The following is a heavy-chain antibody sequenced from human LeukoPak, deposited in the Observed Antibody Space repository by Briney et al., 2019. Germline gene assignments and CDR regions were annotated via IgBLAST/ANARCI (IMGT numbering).Heavy chain of an antibody. CDR2: IYHSGST. D-gene: IGHD2-15*01. CDR1: GYSISSGYY. V-gene: IGHV4-38-2*02. Sequence: PSETLSLTCTVSGYSISSGYYWGWIRQPPGKGLEWIGSIYHSGSTYYNPSLKSRVTISVDTSKNQFSLKLSSVTAADTAVYYCAIYSGGSCYFDYWGQGTLGTVSS. J-gene: IGHJ4*02. CDR3: AIYSGGSCYFDY.